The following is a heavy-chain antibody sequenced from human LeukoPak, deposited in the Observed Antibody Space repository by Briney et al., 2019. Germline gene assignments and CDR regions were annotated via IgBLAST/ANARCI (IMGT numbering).Heavy chain of an antibody. V-gene: IGHV4-59*01. Sequence: SETLSLTCTVSGGSINNYYWSWVRQPPGKGLEWIGYVFYTGYTHYNPSLKSRVTISVDTSKNQFSLKLSSVTAADTAVYYCARNEHYDSWSGYLGYFDYWGQGTLVTVSS. J-gene: IGHJ4*02. CDR3: ARNEHYDSWSGYLGYFDY. D-gene: IGHD3-3*01. CDR2: VFYTGYT. CDR1: GGSINNYY.